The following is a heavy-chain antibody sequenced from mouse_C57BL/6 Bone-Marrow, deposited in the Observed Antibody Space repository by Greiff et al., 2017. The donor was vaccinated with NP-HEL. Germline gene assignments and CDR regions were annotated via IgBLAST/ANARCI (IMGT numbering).Heavy chain of an antibody. J-gene: IGHJ1*03. CDR2: IWRGGST. D-gene: IGHD1-1*01. CDR3: AKKGDYGSSGWYFDV. Sequence: QVQLQQSGPGLVQPSQSLSITCTVSGFSLTSYGVHWVRQSPGKGLEWLGVIWRGGSTDYNAAFMSRLSITKDNSKSQVFFKMNSLQADDTAIYYCAKKGDYGSSGWYFDVWGTGTTVTVSS. CDR1: GFSLTSYG. V-gene: IGHV2-5*01.